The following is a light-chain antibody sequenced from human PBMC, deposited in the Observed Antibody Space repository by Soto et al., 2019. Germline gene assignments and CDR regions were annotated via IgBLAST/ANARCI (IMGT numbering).Light chain of an antibody. Sequence: VLTQSPATLSVSPGDTATLSCRARQSVARSLAWYQQTPGQAPRLLIYGTSTRAAGIPDRFRGSGSGTEFTLTISSLQSEEFAVYYCQQYDMWPRTFGQGTKVEIK. CDR2: GTS. CDR3: QQYDMWPRT. CDR1: QSVARS. J-gene: IGKJ1*01. V-gene: IGKV3-15*01.